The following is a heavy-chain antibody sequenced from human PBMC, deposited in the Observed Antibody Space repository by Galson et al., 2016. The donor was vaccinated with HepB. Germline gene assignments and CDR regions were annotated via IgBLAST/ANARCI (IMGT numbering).Heavy chain of an antibody. CDR1: GGSVTTSNYY. D-gene: IGHD6-13*01. CDR3: ARAHGRQLFDY. J-gene: IGHJ4*02. Sequence: SETLSPTCTVSGGSVTTSNYYWSWIRQTPGKGLEWIGNINYGGSTTYNPSLKSRVTTSIDMSKNQFSLKVNSVTAADTAVYYCARAHGRQLFDYWGQGTLVTVSS. V-gene: IGHV4-61*01. CDR2: INYGGST.